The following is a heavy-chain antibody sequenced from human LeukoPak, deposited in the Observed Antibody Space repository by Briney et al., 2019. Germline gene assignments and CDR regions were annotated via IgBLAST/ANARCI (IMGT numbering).Heavy chain of an antibody. Sequence: PGGSLRLSCAASGFTFSGFWMSWVRQAPGKGLEWVANINEDGREEHYVDSVKGRFTISRDNGKNSLFLQMNSLRAEDTAVYYCARDSDSYGFDYWGQGTLVTVSS. CDR1: GFTFSGFW. J-gene: IGHJ4*02. V-gene: IGHV3-7*01. D-gene: IGHD5-18*01. CDR3: ARDSDSYGFDY. CDR2: INEDGREE.